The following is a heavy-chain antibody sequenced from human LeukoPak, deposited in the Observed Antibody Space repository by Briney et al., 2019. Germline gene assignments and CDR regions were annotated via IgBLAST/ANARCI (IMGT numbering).Heavy chain of an antibody. CDR1: GYTFTSYA. V-gene: IGHV1-3*01. CDR2: INAGNGNT. D-gene: IGHD3-9*01. CDR3: ARDHNYDILTGYYNWFDP. J-gene: IGHJ5*02. Sequence: ASVKVSCKASGYTFTSYAMHWVRQAPGQSLEWMGWINAGNGNTKYSQKFQGRVTITRDTSASTAYMELSSLRSDDTAVYYCARDHNYDILTGYYNWFDPWGQGTLVTVSS.